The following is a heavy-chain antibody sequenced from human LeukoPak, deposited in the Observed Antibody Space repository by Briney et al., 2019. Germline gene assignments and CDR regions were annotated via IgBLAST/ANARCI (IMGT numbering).Heavy chain of an antibody. CDR1: GDSVSNNSAA. D-gene: IGHD3-10*01. V-gene: IGHV6-1*01. CDR3: ARSTWTVGVPYDY. J-gene: IGHJ4*02. CDR2: TYYRSKWYN. Sequence: SQTLSLTCAISGDSVSNNSAAWNWIRQSPSRGLEWLGRTYYRSKWYNDYAVSVKSRISVNADTSKNQFSLQLSSVTPEDAALYYCARSTWTVGVPYDYWGQGTLVTVSS.